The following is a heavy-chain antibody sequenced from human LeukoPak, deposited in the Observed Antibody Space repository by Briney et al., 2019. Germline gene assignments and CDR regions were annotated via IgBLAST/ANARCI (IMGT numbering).Heavy chain of an antibody. CDR2: IESSGETT. J-gene: IGHJ4*02. CDR1: GITFTSSA. D-gene: IGHD3/OR15-3a*01. V-gene: IGHV3-23*01. Sequence: PGGSLRLSCAASGITFTSSAMSWVRQAPGKGLEWVSYIESSGETTYYSDSVKGRFTISRDSSKNTLYLQLTSLRVDDTAVYFCAKAAAWTCFDSWGQGTLVTVSS. CDR3: AKAAAWTCFDS.